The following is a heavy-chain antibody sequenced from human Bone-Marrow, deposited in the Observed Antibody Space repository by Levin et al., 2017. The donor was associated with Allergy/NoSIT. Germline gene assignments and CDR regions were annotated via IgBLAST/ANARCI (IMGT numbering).Heavy chain of an antibody. D-gene: IGHD3-22*01. J-gene: IGHJ3*02. CDR3: ARVPYYYDAAGFYFAFHI. Sequence: SETLSLTCTVSGGPMNTSYWNWIRQSPGKGLEWIGYVYYNGITNYNPSLKSRVSISIDTSRAQFSLSLTSVTAADTAVYYCARVPYYYDAAGFYFAFHIWGQGTPITVSS. V-gene: IGHV4-59*01. CDR1: GGPMNTSY. CDR2: VYYNGIT.